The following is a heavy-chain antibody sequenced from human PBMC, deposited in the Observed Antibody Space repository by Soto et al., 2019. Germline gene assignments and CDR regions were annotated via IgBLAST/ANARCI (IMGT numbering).Heavy chain of an antibody. CDR3: AKASGHLYYYYYMDV. J-gene: IGHJ6*03. V-gene: IGHV3-9*01. CDR1: GFTFDDYA. CDR2: ISWNSGSI. Sequence: GGSLRLSCAASGFTFDDYAMHWVRQAPGKGLEWVSGISWNSGSIGYADSVKGRFTISRDNAKNSLYLQMNSLRAEDTALYYCAKASGHLYYYYYMDVWGKGTTVTVSS.